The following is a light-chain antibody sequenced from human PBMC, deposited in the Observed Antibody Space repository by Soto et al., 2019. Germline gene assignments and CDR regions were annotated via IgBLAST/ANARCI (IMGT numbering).Light chain of an antibody. CDR2: GAS. CDR3: HQYGSSPPYT. CDR1: QSVSSSY. Sequence: EIVLTQSPGTLSLSPGERATLSCRASQSVSSSYLAWYQQKPGQAPRLLIYGASSRATGIPDRFSGSGSGTEFPLTISRLEPEDCAVYYCHQYGSSPPYTFGPGTKVDIK. J-gene: IGKJ3*01. V-gene: IGKV3-20*01.